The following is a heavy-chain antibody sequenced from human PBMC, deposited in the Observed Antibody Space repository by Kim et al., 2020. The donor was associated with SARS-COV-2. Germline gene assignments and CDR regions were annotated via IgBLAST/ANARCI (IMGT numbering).Heavy chain of an antibody. CDR1: GYTFTSYY. Sequence: ASVKVSCKASGYTFTSYYMHWVRQAPGQGLEWMGIINPSGGSTSYAQKFQGRVTMTRNTSTSTVYMELSSLRSEDTAVYYCARDYRDGYNYAGAFDYWGQGTLVTVSS. J-gene: IGHJ4*02. D-gene: IGHD5-12*01. CDR2: INPSGGST. V-gene: IGHV1-46*01. CDR3: ARDYRDGYNYAGAFDY.